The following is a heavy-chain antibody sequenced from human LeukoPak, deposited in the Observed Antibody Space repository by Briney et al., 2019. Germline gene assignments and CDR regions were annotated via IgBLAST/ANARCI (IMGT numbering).Heavy chain of an antibody. J-gene: IGHJ4*02. CDR2: IYYSGST. D-gene: IGHD3-22*01. CDR1: GGSISSGGYY. CDR3: ARSYYYDSSGYYQIPPSRLDY. V-gene: IGHV4-31*03. Sequence: SQTLSLTCTVSGGSISSGGYYWSWIRQHPGKGLEWIVYIYYSGSTYYNPSLKSRVTISVDTSKNQFSLKLSSVTAADTAVYYCARSYYYDSSGYYQIPPSRLDYWGQGTLVTVSS.